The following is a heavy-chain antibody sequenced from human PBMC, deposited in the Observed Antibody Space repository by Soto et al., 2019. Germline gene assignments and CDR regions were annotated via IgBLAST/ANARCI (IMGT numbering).Heavy chain of an antibody. V-gene: IGHV6-1*01. CDR3: ASGRVTGDAFDI. CDR1: GDSVSSNSAA. J-gene: IGHJ3*02. Sequence: QSQTLSLTCAISGDSVSSNSAAWNWIRQSPSRGLEWMGRTYYRSKWYNDYAVSVKSRITINPDTSKNQFSLQLNSVTPEDTAVYYCASGRVTGDAFDIWGQGTMVTVSS. CDR2: TYYRSKWYN. D-gene: IGHD2-21*02.